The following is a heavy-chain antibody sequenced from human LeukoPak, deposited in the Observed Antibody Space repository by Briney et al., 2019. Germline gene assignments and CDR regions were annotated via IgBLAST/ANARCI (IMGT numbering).Heavy chain of an antibody. V-gene: IGHV3-33*01. J-gene: IGHJ4*02. CDR2: IWYDGSNK. Sequence: GGSLRLSCAASGFTFSSYGMHWVRQAPGKGLEWVAVIWYDGSNKYYADSVKGRFTISRDNSKNTLYLQMNSLRAEDTAVYYCARDWAAAYYFDYWGQGTLVTVSS. CDR1: GFTFSSYG. D-gene: IGHD3-16*01. CDR3: ARDWAAAYYFDY.